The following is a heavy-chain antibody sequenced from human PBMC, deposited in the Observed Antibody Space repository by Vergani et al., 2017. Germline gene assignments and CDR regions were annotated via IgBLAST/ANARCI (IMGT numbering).Heavy chain of an antibody. V-gene: IGHV4-34*01. D-gene: IGHD3/OR15-3a*01. CDR3: ARGAIFGLLDY. J-gene: IGHJ4*02. CDR1: GGSFSGYY. CDR2: INHSGST. Sequence: QVQLQQWGAGLLKPSETLSLTCTVYGGSFSGYYWSWIRQPPGKGLEWIGEINHSGSTNYNPSLKSRVTISVDTSKNQFSLKLSSVTAAETAGYYCARGAIFGLLDYWGQGTLVTVSS.